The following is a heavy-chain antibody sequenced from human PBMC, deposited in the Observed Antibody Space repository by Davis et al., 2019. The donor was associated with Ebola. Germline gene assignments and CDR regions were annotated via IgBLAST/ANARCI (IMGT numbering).Heavy chain of an antibody. J-gene: IGHJ6*02. Sequence: PGGSLRLSCAASGFTFSSYSMNWVRQAPGKGLEWVSSISSSSSYIYYADSVKGRFTISRDNAKNSLYLQMNSLRAEDTAVYYCAREHWTTAFHYYGMDVWGQGTTVTVSS. CDR1: GFTFSSYS. D-gene: IGHD4-17*01. CDR3: AREHWTTAFHYYGMDV. V-gene: IGHV3-21*01. CDR2: ISSSSSYI.